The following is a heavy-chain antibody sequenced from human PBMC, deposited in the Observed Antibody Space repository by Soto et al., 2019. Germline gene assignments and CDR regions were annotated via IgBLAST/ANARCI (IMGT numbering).Heavy chain of an antibody. V-gene: IGHV4-39*02. CDR3: ARPQFSGTYHDTFNI. D-gene: IGHD1-26*01. Sequence: QLQLQESGPGLVKPSETLSLTCTVSGPSISSSTYYWGWIRQPPVKGLEWIGSVYYSENTYYNPSLKSRVTISVDTSKNLFSLKLTSVTAADTAMYYCARPQFSGTYHDTFNIWGQGTMVTVSS. CDR2: VYYSENT. CDR1: GPSISSSTYY. J-gene: IGHJ3*02.